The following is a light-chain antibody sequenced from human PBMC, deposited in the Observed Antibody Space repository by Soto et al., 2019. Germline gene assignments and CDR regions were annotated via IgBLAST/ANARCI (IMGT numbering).Light chain of an antibody. CDR1: QSVSSSY. CDR2: GAS. CDR3: PPYT. J-gene: IGKJ1*01. Sequence: EIVLTQSPGTLSSSPGERATLSCRASQSVSSSYLAWYQKKPGQAPRLLISGASSSATGIPDRFSGSVSGTDFALTISRLEPEDFAVYSCPPYTFGQGTKVEIK. V-gene: IGKV3-20*01.